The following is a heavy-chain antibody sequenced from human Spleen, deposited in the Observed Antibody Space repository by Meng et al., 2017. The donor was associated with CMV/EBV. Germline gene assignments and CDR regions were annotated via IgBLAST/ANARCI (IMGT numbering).Heavy chain of an antibody. J-gene: IGHJ4*02. Sequence: CSVSGASISSRVSSWGWIRQPPGKGLAWFGSLSYSGNTFYNPSLKSRVTISSDTSNNQFSLKVPSVTATDTAVYYCARLGKGGYFFDNWGQGTLVTVSS. CDR1: GASISSRVSS. V-gene: IGHV4-39*01. CDR3: ARLGKGGYFFDN. CDR2: LSYSGNT. D-gene: IGHD3-16*01.